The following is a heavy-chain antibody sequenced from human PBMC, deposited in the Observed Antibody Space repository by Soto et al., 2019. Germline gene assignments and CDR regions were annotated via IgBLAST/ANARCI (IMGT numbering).Heavy chain of an antibody. CDR1: GFTFSNAW. J-gene: IGHJ4*02. CDR2: IKSKADGGTT. V-gene: IGHV3-15*07. CDR3: TTADGYNPFDY. D-gene: IGHD5-12*01. Sequence: EVQLVESGGGLVKPGGSLRLPCAASGFTFSNAWMNWVRQAPGKGLEWVGRIKSKADGGTTEFAAPVKGRFTISRDDSKDTVYLEMSSLKTEDTAVYDCTTADGYNPFDYWGQGTLVTVSS.